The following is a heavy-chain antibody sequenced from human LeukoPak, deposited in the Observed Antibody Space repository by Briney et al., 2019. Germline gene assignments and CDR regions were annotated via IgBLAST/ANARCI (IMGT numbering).Heavy chain of an antibody. CDR1: GYSFTSYW. V-gene: IGHV5-51*01. J-gene: IGHJ6*02. Sequence: GESLKISCKGSGYSFTSYWIGWVRQMPGKGLEWMGIIYPGDSDTRFSPSFQGHVTISADKSISTAYLQWSSLKASDTAMYFCARLMDILTGYLTESYYYGMDVWGQGTTVTVSS. CDR3: ARLMDILTGYLTESYYYGMDV. D-gene: IGHD3-9*01. CDR2: IYPGDSDT.